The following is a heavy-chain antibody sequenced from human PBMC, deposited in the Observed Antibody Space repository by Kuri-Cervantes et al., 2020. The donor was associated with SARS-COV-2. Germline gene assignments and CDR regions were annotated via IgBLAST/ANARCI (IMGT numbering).Heavy chain of an antibody. CDR1: GGSLSYYY. Sequence: SQTLSLTCEVYGGSLSYYYWSWIRQPPGKGLEWIGEINHSGSTNYNPSLKSRVTISVDTSKNQFSLKLSSVTAADTAVYYCARRVVSGMDVWGQGTTVTVSS. D-gene: IGHD3-22*01. CDR2: INHSGST. V-gene: IGHV4-34*01. CDR3: ARRVVSGMDV. J-gene: IGHJ6*02.